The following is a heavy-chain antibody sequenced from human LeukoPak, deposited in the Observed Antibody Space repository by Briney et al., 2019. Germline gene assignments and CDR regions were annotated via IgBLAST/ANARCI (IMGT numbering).Heavy chain of an antibody. CDR3: TRHGAYGGNSRTSYYYYGMDV. J-gene: IGHJ6*02. CDR1: GFTFSGSA. CDR2: IRSKANSYAT. Sequence: GGSLRLSCAASGFTFSGSAMHWVRQASGKGLEWVGRIRSKANSYATAYAASVKGRFTISRDDSKNTAYLQMNSLKTEDTAVHYCTRHGAYGGNSRTSYYYYGMDVWGQGTTVTVSS. V-gene: IGHV3-73*01. D-gene: IGHD4-23*01.